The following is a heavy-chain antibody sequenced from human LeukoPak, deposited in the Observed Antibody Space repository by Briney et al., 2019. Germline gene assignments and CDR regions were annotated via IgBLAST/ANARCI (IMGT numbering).Heavy chain of an antibody. J-gene: IGHJ6*03. D-gene: IGHD2-2*01. CDR2: IYTSGST. CDR1: GGSISSYY. V-gene: IGHV4-4*09. Sequence: PSETLSLTCTVSGGSISSYYWSWIRQPPGKGLEWIGYIYTSGSTNYNPSLKSRVTISVDTSKNQFSLKLSSVTAADTAVYSCARSPDAMGLYYYMDVWGKGTTVTVSS. CDR3: ARSPDAMGLYYYMDV.